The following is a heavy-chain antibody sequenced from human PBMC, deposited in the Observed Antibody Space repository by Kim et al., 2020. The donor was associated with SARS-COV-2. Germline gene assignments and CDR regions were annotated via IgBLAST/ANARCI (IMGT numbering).Heavy chain of an antibody. CDR3: ARVTTVPRYYFDY. D-gene: IGHD4-17*01. Sequence: SETLSLTCTVSGGSISSGGYYWSWIRQHPGKGLEWIGYIYYSGSTYYNPSLKSRVTISVDTSKNQFSLKLSSVTAADTAVYYCARVTTVPRYYFDYWGQGTLVTVSS. V-gene: IGHV4-31*03. J-gene: IGHJ4*02. CDR2: IYYSGST. CDR1: GGSISSGGYY.